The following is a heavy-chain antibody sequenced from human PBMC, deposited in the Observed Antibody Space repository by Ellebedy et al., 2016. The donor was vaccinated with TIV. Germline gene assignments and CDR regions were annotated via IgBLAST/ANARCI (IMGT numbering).Heavy chain of an antibody. CDR2: IYYSGST. CDR3: ARVRYYDSSGYYPGIWYFDL. V-gene: IGHV4-31*03. J-gene: IGHJ2*01. CDR1: GGSISSGGYY. D-gene: IGHD3-22*01. Sequence: SETLSLTCTVSGGSISSGGYYWSWIRQHPGKGLEWIGYIYYSGSTYYNPSLKSRVTISVDTSKNQFSLKLSSVTAADTAVYYCARVRYYDSSGYYPGIWYFDLWGRGTLVTVSS.